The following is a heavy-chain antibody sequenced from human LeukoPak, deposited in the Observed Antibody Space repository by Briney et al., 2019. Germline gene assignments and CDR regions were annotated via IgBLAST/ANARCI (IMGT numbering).Heavy chain of an antibody. CDR2: IYYGGNT. CDR1: GGSFSGYY. D-gene: IGHD2-15*01. Sequence: PSETLSLTCAVYGGSFSGYYWSWIRQPPGKGLEWIGSIYYGGNTYYNPSLKSRVTISVDTSMNHFSLKLSFVTTADTAVYYCARALGYCSGGSCTRGYNWFDPWGQGTLVTVPS. V-gene: IGHV4-34*01. J-gene: IGHJ5*02. CDR3: ARALGYCSGGSCTRGYNWFDP.